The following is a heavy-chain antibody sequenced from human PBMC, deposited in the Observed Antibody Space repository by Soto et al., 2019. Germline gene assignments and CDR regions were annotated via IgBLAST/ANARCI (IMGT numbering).Heavy chain of an antibody. CDR2: IFQSGST. CDR3: ARGRGRYSSGWSWFDP. J-gene: IGHJ5*02. D-gene: IGHD6-19*01. CDR1: GGTIRRPDW. V-gene: IGHV4-4*02. Sequence: PSETLSLTCGVSGGTIRRPDWWTWVRQPPGKGLAWIGEIFQSGSTNYTPSLESRVTISVDKSKNQFSLTLTSVTAADTAVYFCARGRGRYSSGWSWFDPWGQGILVTVSS.